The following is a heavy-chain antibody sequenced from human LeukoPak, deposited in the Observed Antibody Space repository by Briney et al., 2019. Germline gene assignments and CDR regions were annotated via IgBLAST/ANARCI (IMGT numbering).Heavy chain of an antibody. CDR2: ISAYNGNT. V-gene: IGHV1-18*01. J-gene: IGHJ6*02. D-gene: IGHD2-15*01. Sequence: GASVKVSCKASGYTFTSYGISWVRQAPGQGLEWMGWISAYNGNTNYAQKLQGRVTMTTDTSTSTAYMELRSLRSDDTAVYCCAGPYCSGGSCYGRYYYGMDVWGQGTTVTVSS. CDR1: GYTFTSYG. CDR3: AGPYCSGGSCYGRYYYGMDV.